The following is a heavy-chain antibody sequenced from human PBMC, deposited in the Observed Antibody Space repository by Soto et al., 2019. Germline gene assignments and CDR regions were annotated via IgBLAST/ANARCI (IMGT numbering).Heavy chain of an antibody. CDR2: IYHSGST. D-gene: IGHD6-19*01. V-gene: IGHV4-30-2*01. CDR3: ARGWIGYSSGWYDY. CDR1: GGSISSGGYS. Sequence: QLQLQESGSGLVKPSQTLSLTCSVSGGSISSGGYSWSCIRQPPGKGLEWIGYIYHSGSTYYNPPLKSGVTVAVDRSKNQLFLKLSSVAGEDTAGYYCARGWIGYSSGWYDYLGQGTLVTVSS. J-gene: IGHJ4*02.